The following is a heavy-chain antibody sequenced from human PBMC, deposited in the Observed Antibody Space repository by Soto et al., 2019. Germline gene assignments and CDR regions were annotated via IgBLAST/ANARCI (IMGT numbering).Heavy chain of an antibody. D-gene: IGHD2-2*01. CDR2: IKHDGSEE. CDR1: GFTFGNYW. V-gene: IGHV3-7*01. Sequence: EVQLVESVGGVVQPGGSLRLSCAASGFTFGNYWMTWVRQAPGKGMEWVANIKHDGSEESYVDSVQGRFTITRDNAKNSRYLQMNSLRADDTAMYYCATNGEYQLLFPRVGGQVTMFTVSS. J-gene: IGHJ3*01. CDR3: ATNGEYQLLFPRV.